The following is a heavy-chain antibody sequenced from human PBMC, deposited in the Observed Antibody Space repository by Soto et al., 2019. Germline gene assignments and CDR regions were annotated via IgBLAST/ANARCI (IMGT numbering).Heavy chain of an antibody. V-gene: IGHV1-69*06. Sequence: SVKVSCKASGGTFSSYAISWVRQAPGQGLEWMGGIIPIFGTANYAQKFQGRVTITADKSTSTAYMELSSLRSEDTAVYYCARAGGSYRHDAFDIWGQGTMVTVSS. D-gene: IGHD1-26*01. J-gene: IGHJ3*02. CDR1: GGTFSSYA. CDR2: IIPIFGTA. CDR3: ARAGGSYRHDAFDI.